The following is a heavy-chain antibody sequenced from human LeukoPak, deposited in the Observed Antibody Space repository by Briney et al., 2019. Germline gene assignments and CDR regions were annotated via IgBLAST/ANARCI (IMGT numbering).Heavy chain of an antibody. CDR3: ARGFGAGNYYYGWFDP. CDR2: IHDSGST. Sequence: SETLSLTCTVSGGSISPYYWSWIRQPPGKGLEWIGFIHDSGSTYYNPSLKSRVSISRDMSKNQLSLMLSSVTAADTAVYYCARGFGAGNYYYGWFDPWGQGTLVSVSS. J-gene: IGHJ5*02. D-gene: IGHD3-10*01. CDR1: GGSISPYY. V-gene: IGHV4-4*09.